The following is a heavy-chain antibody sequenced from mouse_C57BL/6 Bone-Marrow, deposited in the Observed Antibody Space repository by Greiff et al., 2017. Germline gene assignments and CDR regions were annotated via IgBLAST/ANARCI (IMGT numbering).Heavy chain of an antibody. CDR1: GYTFTDYE. Sequence: VQLQQSGAELVRPGASVTLSCKASGYTFTDYEMHWVKQTPVHGLEWIGAIDPETGGTAYNQKFKGKAILTADKTSSTAYMGIRILTSEDSAVYYCTRIYYDYDALLDDWGQGTTLTVSS. CDR3: TRIYYDYDALLDD. J-gene: IGHJ2*01. V-gene: IGHV1-15*01. D-gene: IGHD2-4*01. CDR2: IDPETGGT.